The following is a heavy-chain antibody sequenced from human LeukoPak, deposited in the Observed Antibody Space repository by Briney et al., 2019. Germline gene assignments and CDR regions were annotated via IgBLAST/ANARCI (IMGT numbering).Heavy chain of an antibody. CDR2: IIPMFATA. CDR1: GGTFSSYA. J-gene: IGHJ4*02. V-gene: IGHV1-69*13. D-gene: IGHD3-22*01. CDR3: ARAKTYYYETTDYYGGVDY. Sequence: SVKVSCKASGGTFSSYAISWVRQAPGQGLEWMGGIIPMFATANYAQIFQGRVTITADESTSTAYMELSSLRSEDTAVYYCARAKTYYYETTDYYGGVDYWGQGTLVTVSS.